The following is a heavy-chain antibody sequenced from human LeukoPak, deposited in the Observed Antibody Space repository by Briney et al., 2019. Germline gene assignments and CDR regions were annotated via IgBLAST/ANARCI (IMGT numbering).Heavy chain of an antibody. V-gene: IGHV3-23*01. CDR3: AKAQLWFGELAPFDY. J-gene: IGHJ4*02. CDR1: GFTFSSYA. Sequence: GRPLRLSCAASGFTFSSYAMSWVRQAPGKGLEWVPAISGSGGSTYYADSVKGRFTISRDNSKNTLYLQMNSLRPEDTAVYYCAKAQLWFGELAPFDYWGQGTLVTVSS. CDR2: ISGSGGST. D-gene: IGHD3-10*01.